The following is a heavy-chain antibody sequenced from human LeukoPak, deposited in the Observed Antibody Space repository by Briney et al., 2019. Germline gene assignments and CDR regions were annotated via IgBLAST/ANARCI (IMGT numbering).Heavy chain of an antibody. Sequence: PSETLSLTCTVSGGSISSTNYYWGWIRQPPGKGLEWIGSIYYSGSTFYNPSLQSRVTISVDTSKNQFSLRLSSVSAADTAVYYCARGSDSSGWSSAFDIWGQGTMVTVSS. CDR2: IYYSGST. CDR3: ARGSDSSGWSSAFDI. J-gene: IGHJ3*02. CDR1: GGSISSTNYY. D-gene: IGHD6-19*01. V-gene: IGHV4-39*02.